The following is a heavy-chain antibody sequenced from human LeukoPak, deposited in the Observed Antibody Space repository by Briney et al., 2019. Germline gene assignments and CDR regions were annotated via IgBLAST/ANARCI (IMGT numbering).Heavy chain of an antibody. D-gene: IGHD1-26*01. CDR1: GYAVTSYY. CDR3: ARDNSVGDNAWWFDP. CDR2: INPTGGST. J-gene: IGHJ5*02. Sequence: ASVKVSCKASGYAVTSYYMHWVRQAPAQGLEWMGLINPTGGSTGYAQKFQGRVTMTRDMSTSTDYMELSSLRSEDTAIYYCARDNSVGDNAWWFDPWGQGTLVTVSS. V-gene: IGHV1-46*01.